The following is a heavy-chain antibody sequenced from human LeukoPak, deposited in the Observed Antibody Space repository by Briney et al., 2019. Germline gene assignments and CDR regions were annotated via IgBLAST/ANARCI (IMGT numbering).Heavy chain of an antibody. D-gene: IGHD6-19*01. J-gene: IGHJ4*02. CDR1: GGAIRSSSYY. CDR2: IYYSGST. CDR3: ARQVVAVAGTGYFDY. V-gene: IGHV4-39*01. Sequence: SETLSLTCTVSGGAIRSSSYYWGWIRQPPGQGLEWIGSIYYSGSTYYNASLKIRGTISVDTSKNQFSLKLNSVTAADTAVYFCARQVVAVAGTGYFDYWGQGTLVTVSS.